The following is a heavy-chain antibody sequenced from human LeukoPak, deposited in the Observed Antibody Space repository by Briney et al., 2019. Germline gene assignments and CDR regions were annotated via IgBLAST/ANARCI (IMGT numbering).Heavy chain of an antibody. D-gene: IGHD3-22*01. J-gene: IGHJ4*02. CDR3: ARGVPTSYYYESAAYYFDC. V-gene: IGHV4-59*01. CDR2: IYYSGST. Sequence: SETLSLTCAVSGGSISSYFWSWIRQPPGKGLEWIAYIYYSGSTNYNPSLKGRVTISVDTSRNQFSLKLSSVTAADTAVYYCARGVPTSYYYESAAYYFDCWGQGTLVTVSS. CDR1: GGSISSYF.